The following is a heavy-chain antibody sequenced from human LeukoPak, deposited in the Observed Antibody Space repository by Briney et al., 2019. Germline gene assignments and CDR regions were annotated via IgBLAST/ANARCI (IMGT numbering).Heavy chain of an antibody. Sequence: GGSLRLPCAASGFTFSSYSMNWVRQAPGKGLEWVSSISTSSDYIYYADSVKGRFTISRDNAKNSLYLQMNSLRAEDTAVYHCARTYYYDSSGYYAFDYWGQGTLVTVSS. CDR2: ISTSSDYI. D-gene: IGHD3-22*01. CDR3: ARTYYYDSSGYYAFDY. CDR1: GFTFSSYS. V-gene: IGHV3-21*01. J-gene: IGHJ4*02.